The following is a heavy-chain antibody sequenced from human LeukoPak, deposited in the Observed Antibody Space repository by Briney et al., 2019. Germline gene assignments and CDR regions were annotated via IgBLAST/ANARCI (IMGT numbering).Heavy chain of an antibody. V-gene: IGHV4-4*07. Sequence: PSETLSLTCTVSGGSISSYSWSWIRQPAGKGLEWIRRIYTSGSTKYNPSLTSRVTMSVDTSKNQFSLKLRSVTAADTAVYYCARAVHCSGGSCYFDYWGRGTLVTVSS. CDR1: GGSISSYS. CDR3: ARAVHCSGGSCYFDY. D-gene: IGHD2-15*01. J-gene: IGHJ4*02. CDR2: IYTSGST.